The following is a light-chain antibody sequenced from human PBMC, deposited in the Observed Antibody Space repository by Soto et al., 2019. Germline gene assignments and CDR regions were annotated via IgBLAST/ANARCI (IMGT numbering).Light chain of an antibody. V-gene: IGLV2-23*02. Sequence: QSALTQPASVSGSPGQSITISCTGTSSDVGSYNFVSWYQQHPGKAPKLMIYDVSKRPSGVSHRFSGSKSGNTASLTISGLLAEDEADYYCCSYAGSSTLVFGGGTKLTVL. CDR3: CSYAGSSTLV. J-gene: IGLJ2*01. CDR2: DVS. CDR1: SSDVGSYNF.